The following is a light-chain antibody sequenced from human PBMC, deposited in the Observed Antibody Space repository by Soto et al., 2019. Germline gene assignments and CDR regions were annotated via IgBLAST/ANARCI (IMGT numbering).Light chain of an antibody. CDR3: HQYGNSPHT. CDR2: GAS. J-gene: IGKJ1*01. V-gene: IGKV3-20*01. Sequence: SVLTQSPGTLSLSPGERATLSCRASQSVSGANFAWYQQKPGQAPRLLIYGASSRATGIPDRFSGSGSGTDFTLTINILQPDDVAVYYCHQYGNSPHTFGQGTKVDIK. CDR1: QSVSGAN.